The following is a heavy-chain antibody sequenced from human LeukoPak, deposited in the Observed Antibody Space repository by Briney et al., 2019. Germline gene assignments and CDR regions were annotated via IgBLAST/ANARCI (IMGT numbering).Heavy chain of an antibody. CDR3: ARLPGIVATIERYFDY. D-gene: IGHD5-12*01. CDR1: GYSFTSYW. Sequence: GESLKISCKGSGYSFTSYWIGWVRQMPGKGLEWMGIIYPGDSDTKYSPSFQGQVTISADKSISTAYLQWSSLKASDTAMYYCARLPGIVATIERYFDYWGQGTLVTVSS. V-gene: IGHV5-51*01. CDR2: IYPGDSDT. J-gene: IGHJ4*02.